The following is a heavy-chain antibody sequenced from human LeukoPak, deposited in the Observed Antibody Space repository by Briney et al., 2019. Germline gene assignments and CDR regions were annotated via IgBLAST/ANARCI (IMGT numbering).Heavy chain of an antibody. CDR3: AGEYCSSTSCYPNWFDP. Sequence: ASVKVSCKASGYTSTSYYMHWVRQAPGQGLEWMGWISAYNGNTNYAQKLQGRVTMTTDTSTSTAYMELRSLRSDDTAVYYCAGEYCSSTSCYPNWFDPWGQGTLVTVSS. CDR2: ISAYNGNT. CDR1: GYTSTSYY. J-gene: IGHJ5*02. V-gene: IGHV1-18*04. D-gene: IGHD2-2*01.